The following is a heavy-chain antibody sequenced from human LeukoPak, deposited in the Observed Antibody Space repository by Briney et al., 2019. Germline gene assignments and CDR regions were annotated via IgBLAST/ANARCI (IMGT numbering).Heavy chain of an antibody. CDR1: GFTFSSYW. D-gene: IGHD2-21*01. CDR2: IKQDGSEK. Sequence: GGSLRLSCTASGFTFSSYWMSWVRQAPGKGLEWVANIKQDGSEKDYVDSVKGRFTISRDNAKNSLYLQMDSLRAEDTAVYYCAKYCGGDCYGMDVWGQGTTVTVSS. J-gene: IGHJ6*02. V-gene: IGHV3-7*01. CDR3: AKYCGGDCYGMDV.